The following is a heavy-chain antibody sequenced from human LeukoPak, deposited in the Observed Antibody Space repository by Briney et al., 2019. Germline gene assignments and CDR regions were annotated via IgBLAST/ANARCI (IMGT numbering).Heavy chain of an antibody. CDR2: INPNSGGT. CDR1: GYTFTGYY. V-gene: IGHV1-2*06. Sequence: ASVKVSCKASGYTFTGYYMHWVRQAPGQGLEWMGRINPNSGGTNYAQKFQGRVTMTRDTSISTAYMELSRLRSDDTAVYYYARGRLRLGELSFDYWGQGTLVTVSS. CDR3: ARGRLRLGELSFDY. D-gene: IGHD3-16*02. J-gene: IGHJ4*02.